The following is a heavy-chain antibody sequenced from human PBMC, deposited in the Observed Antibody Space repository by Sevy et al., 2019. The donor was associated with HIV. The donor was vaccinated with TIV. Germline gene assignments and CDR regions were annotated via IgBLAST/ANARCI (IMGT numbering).Heavy chain of an antibody. D-gene: IGHD1-26*01. CDR2: ISYDGSNK. CDR3: ARDFTEGLLGGHLFDY. Sequence: GGSLRLSCAASGFTFSSYAMHWVSQAPGKGLEWVAVISYDGSNKYYADSVKGRFTISRDNSKNTLYLQMNSLRAEDTAVYYCARDFTEGLLGGHLFDYWGQGTLVTVSS. J-gene: IGHJ4*02. CDR1: GFTFSSYA. V-gene: IGHV3-30-3*01.